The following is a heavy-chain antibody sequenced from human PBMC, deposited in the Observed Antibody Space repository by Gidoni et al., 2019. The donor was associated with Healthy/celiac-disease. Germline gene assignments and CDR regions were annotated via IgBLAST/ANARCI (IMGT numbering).Heavy chain of an antibody. CDR2: ISSSGSTI. V-gene: IGHV3-48*03. J-gene: IGHJ4*02. D-gene: IGHD3-3*01. CDR3: ARYYTVDY. CDR1: GFTFSSYE. Sequence: EVQLVESGGGVVQPGGSVRLSYAASGFTFSSYEMNWVRQAPGKGLEWVSYISSSGSTISYADSVKGRFTISRDNAKNSLSLQMNSLRAEDTAVYYCARYYTVDYWGQGTLVTVSS.